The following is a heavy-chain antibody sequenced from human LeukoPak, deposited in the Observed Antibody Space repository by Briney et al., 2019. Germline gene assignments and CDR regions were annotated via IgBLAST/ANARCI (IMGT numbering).Heavy chain of an antibody. Sequence: GGSLRLSCAASGFTFSSYAMHWARQAPGKGLEWVAVISYDGSNKYYADSVKGRFTISRDNSKNTLYLQMNSLRAEDTAVYYCAQDRDSSGGNFDYWGQGTLVTVSS. CDR2: ISYDGSNK. V-gene: IGHV3-30-3*01. CDR3: AQDRDSSGGNFDY. CDR1: GFTFSSYA. J-gene: IGHJ4*02. D-gene: IGHD6-19*01.